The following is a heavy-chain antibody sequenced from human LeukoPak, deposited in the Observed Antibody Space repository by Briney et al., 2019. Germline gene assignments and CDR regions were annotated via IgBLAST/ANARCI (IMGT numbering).Heavy chain of an antibody. CDR1: GFTFSSYA. V-gene: IGHV3-23*01. Sequence: GGSLRLSCAASGFTFSSYAMSWVRQAPGKGLEWVSAISNSGSNTYYGDSVRGRFTISRDKSKNTLYLQMNTLRAEDTAVYYCATTKSARRYFDYWGQGTLVTVSS. CDR2: ISNSGSNT. D-gene: IGHD1-1*01. CDR3: ATTKSARRYFDY. J-gene: IGHJ4*02.